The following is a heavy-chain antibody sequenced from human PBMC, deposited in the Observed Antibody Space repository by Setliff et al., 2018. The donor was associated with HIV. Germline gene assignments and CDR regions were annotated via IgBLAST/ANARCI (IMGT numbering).Heavy chain of an antibody. V-gene: IGHV4-39*01. Sequence: SETLSLTCTVSGGSISSGSYYWGWIRQPPGKGLEWIGSIYYSGSTYYNPSLQSRVTISVDTSKNLFSLRLSSVTASDTAVYYCARQWRDQYNSGVSTEYFQHWGLGTLVTVSS. CDR3: ARQWRDQYNSGVSTEYFQH. CDR1: GGSISSGSYY. CDR2: IYYSGST. J-gene: IGHJ1*01. D-gene: IGHD3-22*01.